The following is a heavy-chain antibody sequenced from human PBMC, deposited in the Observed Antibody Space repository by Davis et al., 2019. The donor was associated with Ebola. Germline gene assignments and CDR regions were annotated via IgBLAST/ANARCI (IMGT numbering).Heavy chain of an antibody. CDR1: GYTFTSYG. CDR3: ARECPFIVVVPAAKNWFDP. V-gene: IGHV1-18*01. J-gene: IGHJ5*02. CDR2: ISAYNGNT. Sequence: ASVKVSCKASGYTFTSYGISWVRQAPGQGLEWMGWISAYNGNTNYAQKLQGRVTMTTDTSTSTAYMELRSLRSDDTAVYYCARECPFIVVVPAAKNWFDPWGQGTLVTVSS. D-gene: IGHD2-2*01.